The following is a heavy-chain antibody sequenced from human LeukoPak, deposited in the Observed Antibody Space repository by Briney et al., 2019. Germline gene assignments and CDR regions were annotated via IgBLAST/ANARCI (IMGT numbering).Heavy chain of an antibody. CDR3: ARSGSVTTWWFDP. CDR1: GGTYSSYA. V-gene: IGHV1-69*13. D-gene: IGHD4-17*01. Sequence: SVKVSCKASGGTYSSYAISWVRQAPGQGLEWMGGIIPIFGTANYAQKFQGRVTITADESTSTAYMELSSLRSEDTAVYYCARSGSVTTWWFDPWGQGTLVTVSS. J-gene: IGHJ5*02. CDR2: IIPIFGTA.